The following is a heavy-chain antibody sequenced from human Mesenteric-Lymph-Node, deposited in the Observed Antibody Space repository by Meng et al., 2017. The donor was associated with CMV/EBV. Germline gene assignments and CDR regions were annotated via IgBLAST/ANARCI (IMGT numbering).Heavy chain of an antibody. CDR2: IYYTGNI. Sequence: SETLSLTCTVSGGSISSYYWTWIRQPPGKGLEWIGYIYYTGNINYNPSLKSRVTISVDTSKNQFSLKLSSVTAADTAVYYCARDYDSSLDYWGQGTLVTVSS. J-gene: IGHJ4*02. D-gene: IGHD3-22*01. CDR1: GGSISSYY. CDR3: ARDYDSSLDY. V-gene: IGHV4-59*01.